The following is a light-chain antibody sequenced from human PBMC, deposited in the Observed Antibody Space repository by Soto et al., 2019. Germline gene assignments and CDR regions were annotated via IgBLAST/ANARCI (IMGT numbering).Light chain of an antibody. CDR1: QNIRSN. Sequence: EVVMTQSPGTLSVSPVERATLSCRASQNIRSNLAWYQQKPGQAPRLLIFDASKRATGIPGRFSGGGSGTEFTLTISSLQSEDFAVYYGQQGSAWHLTFGGGTKVEIK. V-gene: IGKV3-15*01. J-gene: IGKJ4*01. CDR2: DAS. CDR3: QQGSAWHLT.